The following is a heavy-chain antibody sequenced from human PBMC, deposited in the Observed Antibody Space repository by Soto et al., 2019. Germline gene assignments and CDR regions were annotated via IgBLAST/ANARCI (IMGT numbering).Heavy chain of an antibody. J-gene: IGHJ4*02. CDR1: GFTFSSYW. CDR3: ARDSGWYSIAPYFDY. V-gene: IGHV3-7*05. CDR2: IKQDGSEK. D-gene: IGHD6-19*01. Sequence: GGSLRLSCAASGFTFSSYWMSWVRQAPGKGLEWVANIKQDGSEKYYVDSVKGRFTISRDNAKNSLYLQMNSLRAEDTAVYYCARDSGWYSIAPYFDYWGQGTLVTVSS.